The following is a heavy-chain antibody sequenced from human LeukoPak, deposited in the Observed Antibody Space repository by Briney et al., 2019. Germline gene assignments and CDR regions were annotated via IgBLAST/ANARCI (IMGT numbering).Heavy chain of an antibody. CDR1: GFTVSSFE. D-gene: IGHD3-22*01. CDR2: ISISGSTI. V-gene: IGHV3-48*03. J-gene: IGHJ3*02. Sequence: GGSLRLSCAVSGFTVSSFEMNWVRQAPGKGLEWVSYISISGSTIYADPVKGRFTISRDNAKNSVHLQMNSLTAEDTAVYYCARGGSSGYYYNAFDIWGQGTMVTASS. CDR3: ARGGSSGYYYNAFDI.